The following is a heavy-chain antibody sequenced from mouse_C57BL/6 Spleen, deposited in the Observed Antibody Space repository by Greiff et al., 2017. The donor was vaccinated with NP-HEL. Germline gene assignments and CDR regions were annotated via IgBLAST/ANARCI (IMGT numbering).Heavy chain of an antibody. V-gene: IGHV1-18*01. D-gene: IGHD4-1*01. J-gene: IGHJ3*01. Sequence: VQLKQSGPELVKPGASVKIPCKASGYTFTDYNMDWVKQSHGKSLEWIGDINPNNGGTIYNQKFKGKATLTVDKSSSTAYMELRSLTSEDTAVYYCARGGTGTFAYWGQGTLVTVSA. CDR1: GYTFTDYN. CDR3: ARGGTGTFAY. CDR2: INPNNGGT.